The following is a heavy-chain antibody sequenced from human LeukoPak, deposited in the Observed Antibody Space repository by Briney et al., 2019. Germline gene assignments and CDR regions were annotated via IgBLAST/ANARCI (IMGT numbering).Heavy chain of an antibody. D-gene: IGHD6-19*01. CDR1: GGSISSSTYY. CDR3: ATIAVVGKPTP. Sequence: SETLSLTCTVSGGSISSSTYYWGWIRQPPGKGLEWIGSIYYSGSIYYNPSLKSRVTISIDTSKNQFSLRLTSVTAADTAVYHCATIAVVGKPTPWGQGTLVTVSS. CDR2: IYYSGSI. V-gene: IGHV4-39*01. J-gene: IGHJ5*02.